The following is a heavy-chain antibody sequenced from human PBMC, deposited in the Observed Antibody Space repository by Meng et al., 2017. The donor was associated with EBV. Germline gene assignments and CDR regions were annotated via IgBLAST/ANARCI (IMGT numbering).Heavy chain of an antibody. V-gene: IGHV3-30*18. J-gene: IGHJ5*01. CDR2: IPSAASHNK. CDR1: GSTHSSSD. D-gene: IGHD1-14*01. Sequence: GGFVPPGWSLLLSCAAYGSTHSSSDFHRVRQAPGKRPAFVAIIPSAASHNKLYAVPVQVRFTISRVNSKTTLYLQTNSLRTEDTAVYYCEKDPSGRFDSWGQGTLVTVSS. CDR3: EKDPSGRFDS.